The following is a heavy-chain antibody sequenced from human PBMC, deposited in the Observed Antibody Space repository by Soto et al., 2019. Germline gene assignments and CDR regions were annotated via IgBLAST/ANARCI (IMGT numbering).Heavy chain of an antibody. V-gene: IGHV3-21*06. CDR1: GFTYTRYS. Sequence: GWSLRLSCAASGFTYTRYSMNWVRRAPGQGLEWVSSISSTTNYIYYGDSMKGRFTISRDNAKNSLYLEMNSLRAEDTAVYYCARESEDLTSNFDYWGQGTRVTVSP. J-gene: IGHJ4*02. CDR3: ARESEDLTSNFDY. CDR2: ISSTTNYI.